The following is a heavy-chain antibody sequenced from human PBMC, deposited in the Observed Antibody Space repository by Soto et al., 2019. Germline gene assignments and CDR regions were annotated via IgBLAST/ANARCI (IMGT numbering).Heavy chain of an antibody. J-gene: IGHJ6*02. CDR3: ARGTVTGSEYNYYYYGMDV. CDR1: GGTFSSYA. D-gene: IGHD1-1*01. Sequence: QVQLVQSGAEVKKPGSSVKVSCKASGGTFSSYAIDWVRQAPGQGLEWMGGIIPLFGTTNYAQKLQGRVKLTADESTRTAYMELSTLTSEDMAVYYCARGTVTGSEYNYYYYGMDVWGQGTTVTVSS. CDR2: IIPLFGTT. V-gene: IGHV1-69*12.